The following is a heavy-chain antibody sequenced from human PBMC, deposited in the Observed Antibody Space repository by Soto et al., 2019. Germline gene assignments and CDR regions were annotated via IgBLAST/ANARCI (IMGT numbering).Heavy chain of an antibody. D-gene: IGHD2-15*01. CDR3: ARTPLYSANDYYFDY. CDR1: GYTFTSYG. Sequence: ASVKVSCKASGYTFTSYGISWVRQAPGQGLEWMGWISAYNGNTSYAQKLQGRVTMTTDTSTSTAYMELRSLRSDDTAVYYCARTPLYSANDYYFDYWGQGTLVTVSS. V-gene: IGHV1-18*01. CDR2: ISAYNGNT. J-gene: IGHJ4*02.